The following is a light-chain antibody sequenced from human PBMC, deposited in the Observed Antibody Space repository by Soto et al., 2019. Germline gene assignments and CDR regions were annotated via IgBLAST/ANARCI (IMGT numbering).Light chain of an antibody. CDR2: QDT. V-gene: IGLV3-1*01. CDR1: RLANKY. J-gene: IGLJ2*01. CDR3: QAWDSSVV. Sequence: SYELTQPPSVSVSPGQTASITCSGDRLANKYICWYQQKAGQSPVLVIYQDTKRPSGIPERFSGSNSGKTATLTISGTQTMDEADYYCQAWDSSVVFGGGTKVTVL.